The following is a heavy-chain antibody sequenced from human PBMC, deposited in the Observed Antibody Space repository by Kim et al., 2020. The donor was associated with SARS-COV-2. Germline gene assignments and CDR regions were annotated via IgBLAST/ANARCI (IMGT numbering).Heavy chain of an antibody. Sequence: ASVKVSCKASGYTFTSYYMHWVRQAPGQGLEWMGIINPSGGSTSYAQKFQGRVTMTRDTSTSTVYMELSSLRSEDTAVYYCARAVPMDCGGDCRRTNWFDPWGQGTWSPSPQ. CDR3: ARAVPMDCGGDCRRTNWFDP. V-gene: IGHV1-46*01. CDR1: GYTFTSYY. D-gene: IGHD2-21*02. J-gene: IGHJ5*02. CDR2: INPSGGST.